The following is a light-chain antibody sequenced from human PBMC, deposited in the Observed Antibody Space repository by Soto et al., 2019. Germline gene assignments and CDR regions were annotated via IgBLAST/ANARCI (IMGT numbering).Light chain of an antibody. CDR1: SSDIGTYNH. V-gene: IGLV2-14*01. CDR3: QSYDSRLSNYV. J-gene: IGLJ1*01. CDR2: EVS. Sequence: QSVLTQPASVSGSPGQSITISCSGTSSDIGTYNHVAWYQQFPGKSPKLTIYEVSSRPSGVSSRFSGSKSGNTAFLTISGLQPQDEADYYCQSYDSRLSNYVFGGGTKLTVL.